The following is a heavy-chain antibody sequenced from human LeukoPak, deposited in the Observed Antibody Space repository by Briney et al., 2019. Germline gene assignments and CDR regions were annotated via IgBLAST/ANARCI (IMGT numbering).Heavy chain of an antibody. CDR3: ARSTYYYDSSGYPNWYFDL. V-gene: IGHV4-34*01. J-gene: IGHJ2*01. CDR1: GGSFSGYY. CDR2: INHSGST. D-gene: IGHD3-22*01. Sequence: SETLSLTCAVYGGSFSGYYWSWIRQPPGKGLEWIGEINHSGSTNYNPSLKSRVTISVDTSKSQFSLKLSSVTAADTAVYYCARSTYYYDSSGYPNWYFDLWGRGTLVTVFS.